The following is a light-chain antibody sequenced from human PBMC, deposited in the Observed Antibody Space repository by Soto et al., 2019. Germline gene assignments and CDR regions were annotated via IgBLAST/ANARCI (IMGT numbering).Light chain of an antibody. CDR3: SSYTSSSPSYV. CDR2: EVS. Sequence: QSALTQPASVSGSPGQSITISCTGTSSDVGGYNYVSWYQQHPGKAPKLMIYEVSNRPSGVSNRFSGSKSGNTASLTISGLQAEDEADYYFSSYTSSSPSYVFGTGTKLTVL. CDR1: SSDVGGYNY. J-gene: IGLJ1*01. V-gene: IGLV2-14*01.